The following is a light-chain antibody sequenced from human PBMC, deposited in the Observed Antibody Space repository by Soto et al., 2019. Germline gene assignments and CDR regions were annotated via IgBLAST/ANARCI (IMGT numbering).Light chain of an antibody. CDR2: SDN. CDR1: SSNIGSNY. V-gene: IGLV1-47*02. CDR3: AAWDDSLSGVV. J-gene: IGLJ2*01. Sequence: QSALTQPPSASGTPGQRVTISCSGSSSNIGSNYVYWYQQLPGTAPKLLIYSDNQRPSGVPDRFSGSKSGTSASLAISGLRSEDDSDYYCAAWDDSLSGVVFGGGTKVTVL.